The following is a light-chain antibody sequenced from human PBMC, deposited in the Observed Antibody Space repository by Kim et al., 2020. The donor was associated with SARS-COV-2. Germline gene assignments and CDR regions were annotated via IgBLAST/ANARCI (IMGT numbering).Light chain of an antibody. CDR1: SSDVGSFNL. CDR2: DVS. CDR3: CSYVGSSSYV. J-gene: IGLJ1*01. Sequence: QSALPQPASVSGSPGQSITISCTGTSSDVGSFNLVSWYQQHPGKAPKLMIYDVSKRPSGVSNRFSGSKSGNTASLTISGLQAEDEADYYCCSYVGSSSYVFGTGTQLTVL. V-gene: IGLV2-23*02.